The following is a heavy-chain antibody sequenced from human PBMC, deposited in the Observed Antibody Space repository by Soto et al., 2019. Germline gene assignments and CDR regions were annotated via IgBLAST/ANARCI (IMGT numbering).Heavy chain of an antibody. V-gene: IGHV3-23*01. Sequence: EVQLLESGGGLVQPGGSLRLSCAAPGFTFSSYAMSWVRQAQGKGLEWVSAISGSGGSTYYADSVKGRFTISRDNSKNTLYLQMNSLRAEDTAVYYCAKASGWFGEFDYWGQGTLVTVSS. CDR1: GFTFSSYA. D-gene: IGHD3-10*01. CDR2: ISGSGGST. CDR3: AKASGWFGEFDY. J-gene: IGHJ4*02.